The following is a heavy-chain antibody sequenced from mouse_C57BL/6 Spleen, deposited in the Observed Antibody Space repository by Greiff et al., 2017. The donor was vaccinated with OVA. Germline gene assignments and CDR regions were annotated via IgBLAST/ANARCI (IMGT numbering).Heavy chain of an antibody. CDR3: ARDWKRYFDV. CDR1: GYTFTDYY. CDR2: INPNNGGT. J-gene: IGHJ1*03. Sequence: EVQLQQSGPELVKPGASVKISCKASGYTFTDYYMNWVKQSHGKSLEWIGDINPNNGGTSYNQKFKGKATLTVDKSSSTAYMELRSLTSEDSAVYYWARDWKRYFDVWGTGTTVTVSS. V-gene: IGHV1-26*01.